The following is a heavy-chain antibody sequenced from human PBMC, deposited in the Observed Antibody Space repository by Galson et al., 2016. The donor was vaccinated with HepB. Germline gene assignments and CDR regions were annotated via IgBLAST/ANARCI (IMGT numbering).Heavy chain of an antibody. J-gene: IGHJ6*02. CDR3: ARGGTLPKTNLYGMDV. D-gene: IGHD2-8*01. CDR1: GYTFSNYD. V-gene: IGHV1-8*01. Sequence: SCKASGYTFSNYDINWVRQAPGQGPEWMAWMNPKSGNTGYAQSFKARVTMTRDTSISTAYMELYSLTSEDTAVYFCARGGTLPKTNLYGMDVWGQGTTVTVSS. CDR2: MNPKSGNT.